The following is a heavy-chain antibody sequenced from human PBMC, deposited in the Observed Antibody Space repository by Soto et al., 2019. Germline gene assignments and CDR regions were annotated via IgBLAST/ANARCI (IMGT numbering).Heavy chain of an antibody. V-gene: IGHV1-18*04. CDR1: GYTFTSYG. CDR2: ISAYNGNT. D-gene: IGHD2-2*02. J-gene: IGHJ6*02. CDR3: AREGYCSSTSCYTVIYYYGMDV. Sequence: QVQLVQSGAEVKKPGASVKVSCKASGYTFTSYGISLVRQAPGQGLEWMGWISAYNGNTNYAQKLQGRVTLTTDTATSTAYMELRRLRSEDTAVYYCAREGYCSSTSCYTVIYYYGMDVGGQGTTVTVSS.